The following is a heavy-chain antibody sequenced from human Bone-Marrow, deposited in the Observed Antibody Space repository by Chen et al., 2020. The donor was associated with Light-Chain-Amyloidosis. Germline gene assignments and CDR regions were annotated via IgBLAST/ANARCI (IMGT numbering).Heavy chain of an antibody. J-gene: IGHJ6*02. CDR1: GFIFSSYS. CDR2: MSKNNC. D-gene: IGHD2-15*01. V-gene: IGHV3-48*01. CDR3: ARVGCSGGGCYGEWRDYYYYAMDV. Sequence: EVQLVESGGGLVQPGGSLRLSCAASGFIFSSYSMNWGRQAPGKGLAWLSYMSKNNCCYADAVKGRFLISRDKDRNSLSLPMNSLRAADSAVYYWARVGCSGGGCYGEWRDYYYYAMDVWGQGTTVTVSS.